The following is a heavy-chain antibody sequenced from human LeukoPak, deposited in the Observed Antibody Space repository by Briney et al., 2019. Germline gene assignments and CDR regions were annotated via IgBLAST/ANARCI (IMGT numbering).Heavy chain of an antibody. Sequence: GGSLRLSCAASGFTFSSYAMSWVRQAPGKRLEWVANMNIDGSEKYYADSVKGRFTISRDNARNSVYLQMNSLRVEDTAVYYCARDPVEWELLLDYWGQGTLVTVSS. CDR2: MNIDGSEK. D-gene: IGHD1-26*01. CDR1: GFTFSSYA. V-gene: IGHV3-7*01. J-gene: IGHJ4*02. CDR3: ARDPVEWELLLDY.